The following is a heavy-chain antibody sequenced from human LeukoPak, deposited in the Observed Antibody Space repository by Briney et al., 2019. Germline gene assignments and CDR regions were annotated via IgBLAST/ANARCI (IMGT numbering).Heavy chain of an antibody. V-gene: IGHV3-21*01. CDR2: ISSSSSYI. CDR3: VRDRGYGRYCSSTSCRDY. D-gene: IGHD2-2*01. J-gene: IGHJ4*02. CDR1: GFTFSSYS. Sequence: GGSLRLSCAASGFTFSSYSMNWVRQAPGKGLEWVSSISSSSSYIYYADSVKGRFTISRDNAKNSLYLQMNSLRAEDTAVYYCVRDRGYGRYCSSTSCRDYWGQGTLVTVSS.